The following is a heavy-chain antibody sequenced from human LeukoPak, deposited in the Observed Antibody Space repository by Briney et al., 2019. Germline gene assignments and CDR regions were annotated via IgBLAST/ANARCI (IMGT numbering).Heavy chain of an antibody. CDR3: TRYYYDSSGYYGFDY. V-gene: IGHV3-73*01. Sequence: GGSLRLSCAASGFTFSGSAMHWVRQASGKGLEWVGRIRSKANSYATAYAASVKGRFTISRDDSKNTVYLQMNSLKTEDTAVYYCTRYYYDSSGYYGFDYWGQGTLVTVSS. CDR1: GFTFSGSA. D-gene: IGHD3-22*01. J-gene: IGHJ4*02. CDR2: IRSKANSYAT.